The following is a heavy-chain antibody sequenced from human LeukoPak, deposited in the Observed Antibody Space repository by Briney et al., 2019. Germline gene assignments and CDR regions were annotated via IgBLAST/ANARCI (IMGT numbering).Heavy chain of an antibody. CDR2: INSDGSST. CDR3: ARAPDTVTRNYYYYYMDV. V-gene: IGHV3-74*01. J-gene: IGHJ6*03. Sequence: GGSLRLSCAASGFTLSTYWMHWVRQAPGKGLVWVSRINSDGSSTSYADSVKGRFTISRDNAKNTLYLQMNSLGAEDTAVYYCARAPDTVTRNYYYYYMDVWGKGTTVTISS. CDR1: GFTLSTYW. D-gene: IGHD4-17*01.